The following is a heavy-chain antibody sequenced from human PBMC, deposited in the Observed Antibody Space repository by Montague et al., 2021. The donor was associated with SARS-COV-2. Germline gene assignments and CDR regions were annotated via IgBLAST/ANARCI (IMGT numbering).Heavy chain of an antibody. J-gene: IGHJ4*02. D-gene: IGHD6-19*01. CDR2: TYYRSKWYS. V-gene: IGHV6-1*01. CDR1: GDSVASNRVA. CDR3: VRYSGWFYFDF. Sequence: CAISGDSVASNRVAWSWNRQSPSRGIKWLCRTYYRSKWYSDYAPSVRGRLTVNPDASKNEFSLELNYVTPEDTAVYYCVRYSGWFYFDFWGQGTLVTVSS.